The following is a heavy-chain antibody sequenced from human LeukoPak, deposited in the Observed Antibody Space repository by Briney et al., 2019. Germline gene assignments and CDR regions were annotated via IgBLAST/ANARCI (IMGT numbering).Heavy chain of an antibody. CDR2: IYYSGNT. CDR1: GGSISSSGYY. CDR3: ATNRVGTYDRPFDI. Sequence: SETLSLTCTVSGGSISSSGYYWGWIRQPPGKGLEWIGSIYYSGNTYYNPSLKSRVTVSVDTSKNQFSLKLSSVTAADTAVYFCATNRVGTYDRPFDIWGQGTMVTVSS. D-gene: IGHD1-26*01. J-gene: IGHJ3*02. V-gene: IGHV4-39*07.